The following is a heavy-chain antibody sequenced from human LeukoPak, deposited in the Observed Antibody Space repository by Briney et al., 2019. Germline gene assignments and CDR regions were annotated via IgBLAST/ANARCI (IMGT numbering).Heavy chain of an antibody. CDR2: ISAYNGNT. Sequence: GASVKVSCKASGGTFSSYAISWVRQAPGQGLEWMGWISAYNGNTNYAQKLQGRVTMTTDTSTSTAYMELRSLRSDDTAVYYCARGSSRSVTTPYGMDVWGQGTTVTVSS. J-gene: IGHJ6*02. D-gene: IGHD4-17*01. CDR1: GGTFSSYA. V-gene: IGHV1-18*01. CDR3: ARGSSRSVTTPYGMDV.